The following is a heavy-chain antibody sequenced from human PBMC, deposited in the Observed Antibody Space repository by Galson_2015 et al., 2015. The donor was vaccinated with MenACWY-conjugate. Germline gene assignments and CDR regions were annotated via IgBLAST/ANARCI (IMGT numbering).Heavy chain of an antibody. CDR2: IYDSGTT. CDR3: AREFSY. D-gene: IGHD3-3*01. Sequence: ATLSLTCTVSGGSASSRGYYWTWIRRPPGKGLEWIGLIYDSGTTKYNPSLKGRVTISLDTSKNQVSLKLSSVTAADTAVYYCAREFSYWGQGTLVTVSS. CDR1: GGSASSRGYY. J-gene: IGHJ4*02. V-gene: IGHV4-61*08.